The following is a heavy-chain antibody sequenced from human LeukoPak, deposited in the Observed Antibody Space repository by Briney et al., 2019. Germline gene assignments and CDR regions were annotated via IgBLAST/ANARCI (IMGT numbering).Heavy chain of an antibody. V-gene: IGHV3-21*01. J-gene: IGHJ4*02. Sequence: GGSLRLSCAAFGFTFSSYEVNWVRQAPGKGLEWVSSISSSSSYIYYADSVKGRFTISRDNAKNSLYLQMNSLRAEDTAVYYCARDLVGATMGYDYWGQGTLVTVSS. CDR3: ARDLVGATMGYDY. D-gene: IGHD1-26*01. CDR2: ISSSSSYI. CDR1: GFTFSSYE.